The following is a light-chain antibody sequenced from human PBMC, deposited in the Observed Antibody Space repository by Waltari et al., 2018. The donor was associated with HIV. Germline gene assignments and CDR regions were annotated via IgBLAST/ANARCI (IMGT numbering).Light chain of an antibody. CDR2: KDS. CDR3: QSADSSGTYAV. V-gene: IGLV3-25*03. Sequence: SYELTQPPAVSVSPGQTARLTCTGAVFRKQYASWYQQKPGQAPVVVISKDSERPSGIPERVSASSSGTTVTLTISGVQAEDEADYYCQSADSSGTYAVFGGGTQLTVL. J-gene: IGLJ7*01. CDR1: VFRKQY.